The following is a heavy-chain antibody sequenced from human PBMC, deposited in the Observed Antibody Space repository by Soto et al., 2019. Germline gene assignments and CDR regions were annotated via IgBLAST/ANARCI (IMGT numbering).Heavy chain of an antibody. V-gene: IGHV1-69*01. CDR3: ARGGVDVVATSAFDY. D-gene: IGHD5-12*01. CDR1: GGTFNNYA. CDR2: IIPIIGTA. J-gene: IGHJ4*02. Sequence: QVQLVQSGAEVKKPGSSVKVSCKASGGTFNNYAISWVRQAPGQGLEWMGGIIPIIGTADYAHKFQGRLALSADESTGTTFTELSSLRSEDPALYYCARGGVDVVATSAFDYWGQGTLVTVSS.